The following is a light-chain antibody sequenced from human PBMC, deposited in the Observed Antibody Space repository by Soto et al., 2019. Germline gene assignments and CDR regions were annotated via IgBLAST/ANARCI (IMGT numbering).Light chain of an antibody. CDR3: SSFASSNTWV. V-gene: IGLV2-8*01. J-gene: IGLJ3*02. CDR1: SSDVGAYNY. CDR2: EVT. Sequence: QSALTQPPSASGSPGQPVTISCTGTSSDVGAYNYVSWYQQHAGKAPKLVIYEVTKRPSGVPDRFSGSKSANTASLTVSGLQAEDEADYYCSSFASSNTWVFGGGTKVTV.